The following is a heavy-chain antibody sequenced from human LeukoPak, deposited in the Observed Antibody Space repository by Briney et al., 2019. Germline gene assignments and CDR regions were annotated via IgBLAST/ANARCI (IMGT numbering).Heavy chain of an antibody. V-gene: IGHV4-4*07. CDR2: IYTSGST. D-gene: IGHD6-13*01. Sequence: SETLTLTCTVSGGFISSYYWSWIRQPAGKGLEWIGRIYTSGSTNYNPSLKSRVTMSVDTSKNQFSLKLSSVTAADTAVYYCARDAPRPDSSSWYAAFDIWGQGTMVTVSS. CDR1: GGFISSYY. J-gene: IGHJ3*02. CDR3: ARDAPRPDSSSWYAAFDI.